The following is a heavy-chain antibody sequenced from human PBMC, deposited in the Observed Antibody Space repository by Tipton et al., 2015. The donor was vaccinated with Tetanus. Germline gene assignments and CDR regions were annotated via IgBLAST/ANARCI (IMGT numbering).Heavy chain of an antibody. CDR2: IKSKTDGGTT. J-gene: IGHJ1*01. CDR3: TSLGVPTGYFQH. Sequence: SLRLSCAASGFTFSNAWMSWVRQAPGKGLEWVGRIKSKTDGGTTDYAAPVKGRFTISRDDSKNTLYLQMNSLKTEDTAVYYCTSLGVPTGYFQHWGQGTLVTVSS. V-gene: IGHV3-15*01. CDR1: GFTFSNAW. D-gene: IGHD3-10*01.